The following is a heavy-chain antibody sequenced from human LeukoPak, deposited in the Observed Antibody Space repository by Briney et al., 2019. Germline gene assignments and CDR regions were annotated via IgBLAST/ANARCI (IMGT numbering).Heavy chain of an antibody. V-gene: IGHV1-69*05. CDR3: ATTIYDFWSGQHKGGWFDP. CDR2: IIPIFGTA. J-gene: IGHJ5*02. CDR1: GGTFSSYA. D-gene: IGHD3-3*01. Sequence: ASVKVSCKASGGTFSSYAISWVRQAPGQGLEWMGGIIPIFGTANYAQKFQGRVTITTDESTSTAYMELSSLRSEDTAVYYCATTIYDFWSGQHKGGWFDPWGQGTLVTVSS.